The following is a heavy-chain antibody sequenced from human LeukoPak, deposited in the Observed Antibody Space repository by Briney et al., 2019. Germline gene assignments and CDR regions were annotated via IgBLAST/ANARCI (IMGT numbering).Heavy chain of an antibody. CDR1: GYTFTSYF. Sequence: ASVKVSCKASGYTFTSYFISGVRQAPGQGREWMGWISAYNGNTNYAQKPRGRVTMTTDTSPSTAHLERRSLRPRGTAVYYRARGDIVGELLLDYWGQGTLVSVSS. CDR3: ARGDIVGELLLDY. CDR2: ISAYNGNT. V-gene: IGHV1-18*01. J-gene: IGHJ4*02. D-gene: IGHD3-16*01.